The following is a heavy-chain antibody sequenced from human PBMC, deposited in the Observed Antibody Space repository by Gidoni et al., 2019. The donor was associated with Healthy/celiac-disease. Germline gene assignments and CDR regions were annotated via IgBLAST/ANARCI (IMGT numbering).Heavy chain of an antibody. D-gene: IGHD2-21*01. Sequence: QVQLQESGPGLVKPSGTLSLTCAVSGGSISSSNWWSWVRQPPGKGLEWIGEIYHSGSTNYNPSLKRRVTRSVDNSKNQFSLKLSSVTAADTAVYYCARGVVIASITWYFDLWGRGTLVTVSS. V-gene: IGHV4-4*02. CDR2: IYHSGST. J-gene: IGHJ2*01. CDR3: ARGVVIASITWYFDL. CDR1: GGSISSSNW.